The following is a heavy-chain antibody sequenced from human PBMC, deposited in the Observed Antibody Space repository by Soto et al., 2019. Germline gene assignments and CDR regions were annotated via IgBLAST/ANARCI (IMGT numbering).Heavy chain of an antibody. CDR3: ARDQLYYNDISGRPLNAFDV. CDR1: GFTFRNYG. D-gene: IGHD3-22*01. V-gene: IGHV3-48*01. J-gene: IGHJ3*01. CDR2: IGIGSSTK. Sequence: EVDLVESGGGLVQSGGSLRLSCAASGFTFRNYGMNWVRQAPGKGLEWVSYIGIGSSTKYYADSVKGRFTISRDNAKNSLHLQTNSLRAEDTAVYYCARDQLYYNDISGRPLNAFDVWGQGTMVTVSS.